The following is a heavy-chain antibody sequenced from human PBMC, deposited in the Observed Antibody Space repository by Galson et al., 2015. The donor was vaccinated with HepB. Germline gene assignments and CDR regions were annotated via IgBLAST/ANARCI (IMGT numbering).Heavy chain of an antibody. V-gene: IGHV6-1*01. J-gene: IGHJ4*02. CDR3: ARGGFQLLPFDY. D-gene: IGHD2-2*01. Sequence: CAISGDSVSSNSAAWNWIRQSPSRGLEWLGRTYYRSKWYNDYALSVKSRITINPDTSKNQFSLQLSSLTPEDTAVYYCARGGFQLLPFDYWGQGTLATVSS. CDR1: GDSVSSNSAA. CDR2: TYYRSKWYN.